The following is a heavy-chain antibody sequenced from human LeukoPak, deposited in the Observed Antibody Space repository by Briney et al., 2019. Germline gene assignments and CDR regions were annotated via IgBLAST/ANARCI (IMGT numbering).Heavy chain of an antibody. D-gene: IGHD3-3*01. J-gene: IGHJ4*02. V-gene: IGHV3-7*01. CDR1: GFPFSDYG. Sequence: GGSLRLSCAASGFPFSDYGMYWVRQAPGKGLELVANIKQDRSEKYYVDSVKGRFTISRDNAKNSLYLQMNSLRAEDTAVYYCARLREIPVFGVVTKSTSYFDYWGQGTLVTVSS. CDR3: ARLREIPVFGVVTKSTSYFDY. CDR2: IKQDRSEK.